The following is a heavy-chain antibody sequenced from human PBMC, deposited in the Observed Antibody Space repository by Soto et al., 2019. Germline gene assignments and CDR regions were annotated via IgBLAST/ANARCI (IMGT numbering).Heavy chain of an antibody. CDR1: NYTFTSYG. Sequence: QIQLVQSGTEVKYPGASVKVPCKASNYTFTSYGFNWVRQAPGQGIEWIGWISAYNGYTNYEKKFQGRVTMTTDASTRTAYMELRSLGFDDTAVYYCARESRQWLACDFWGQGTLVSVSS. D-gene: IGHD6-19*01. CDR2: ISAYNGYT. V-gene: IGHV1-18*01. J-gene: IGHJ4*02. CDR3: ARESRQWLACDF.